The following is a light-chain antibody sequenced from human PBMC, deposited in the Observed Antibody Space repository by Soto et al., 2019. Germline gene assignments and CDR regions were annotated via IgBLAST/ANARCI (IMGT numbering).Light chain of an antibody. CDR1: ESVSTN. Sequence: EIEMTPSQATLSLAPLERVNLSCRSSESVSTNLAWYQQKAGQAPRLLIYGASTRATGIPARFSGSGSGKEFTLTISGLQSEDFAVYYCKQYSIWRKFGQGTKVDIK. CDR2: GAS. J-gene: IGKJ1*01. CDR3: KQYSIWRK. V-gene: IGKV3-15*01.